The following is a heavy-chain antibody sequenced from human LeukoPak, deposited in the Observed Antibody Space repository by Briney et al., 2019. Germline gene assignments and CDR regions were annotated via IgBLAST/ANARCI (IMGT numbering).Heavy chain of an antibody. Sequence: ASVKVSCKASGGTFSSYAISWVRQAPGQGLEWMGRIIPIFGTASYAQKFQGRVTITTDESTSTAYMELSSLRSEGTAVYYCARGSEHMVRGVYFDYWGQGTLVTVSS. CDR2: IIPIFGTA. V-gene: IGHV1-69*05. CDR3: ARGSEHMVRGVYFDY. J-gene: IGHJ4*02. D-gene: IGHD3-10*01. CDR1: GGTFSSYA.